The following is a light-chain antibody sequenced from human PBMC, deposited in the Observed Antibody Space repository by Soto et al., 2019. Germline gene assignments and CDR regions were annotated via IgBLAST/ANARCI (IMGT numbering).Light chain of an antibody. CDR2: DAS. CDR3: QQRSDWPPT. CDR1: QSVNTY. J-gene: IGKJ1*01. V-gene: IGKV3-11*01. Sequence: ETVLTQSPATLSLSPGERATLSCRASQSVNTYLAWYQQKLGQAPRLLIYDASNRATGIPARLSGSGSGTDFTLTISSLEPEDFAVYYCQQRSDWPPTFGQGTKVEIK.